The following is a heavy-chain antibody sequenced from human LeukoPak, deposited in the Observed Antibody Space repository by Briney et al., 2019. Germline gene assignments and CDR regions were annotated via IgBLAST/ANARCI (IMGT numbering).Heavy chain of an antibody. CDR1: GFTLSSSG. V-gene: IGHV3-30*18. Sequence: PGRSLRLSCAASGFTLSSSGMHWVRQAPGKGLEWVASISYDGSNKYYADSVKGRFTISRDNSKNTLYLQMNSLRAEDTAVYYCAKDRSTGSYYPYYYYGMDVWGQGTTVTVSS. CDR3: AKDRSTGSYYPYYYYGMDV. J-gene: IGHJ6*02. D-gene: IGHD1-26*01. CDR2: ISYDGSNK.